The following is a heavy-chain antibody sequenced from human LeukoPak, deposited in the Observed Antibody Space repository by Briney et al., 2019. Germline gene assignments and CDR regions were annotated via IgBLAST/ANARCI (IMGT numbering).Heavy chain of an antibody. V-gene: IGHV4-59*11. CDR3: ATIKRGSIFGYFDF. J-gene: IGHJ4*02. CDR1: GASITSHH. Sequence: PSETLSVTCTVSGASITSHHWSWIRQTPGKGLAGIAYLYDTVGTKDNPSLKSRLTLSADTSKNQFSLRLSSVTAADTAVYYCATIKRGSIFGYFDFWGQGIKVTVSS. D-gene: IGHD5-18*01. CDR2: LYDTVGT.